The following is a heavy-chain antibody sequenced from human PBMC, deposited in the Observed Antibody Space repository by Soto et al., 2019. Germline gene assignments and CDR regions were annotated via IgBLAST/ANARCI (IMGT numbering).Heavy chain of an antibody. CDR2: IKQDGSEK. Sequence: GGSLRLSCAASGFTFSSYSMSWVRQAPGKGLEWVANIKQDGSEKYYVDSVKGRFTISRDNAKNSLYLQMNSLRAEDTAVYYCARDRTVYCXADSCYSSLYFNYGMDVWGQGTTVTVSS. CDR1: GFTFSSYS. CDR3: ARDRTVYCXADSCYSSLYFNYGMDV. D-gene: IGHD2-15*01. J-gene: IGHJ6*02. V-gene: IGHV3-7*03.